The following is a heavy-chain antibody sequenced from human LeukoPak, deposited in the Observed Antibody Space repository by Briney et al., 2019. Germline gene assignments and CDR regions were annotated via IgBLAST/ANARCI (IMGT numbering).Heavy chain of an antibody. CDR3: ARAQYCSGGSCPLAEYFQH. CDR2: ISSSSSYI. D-gene: IGHD2-15*01. CDR1: GFTFSSYS. J-gene: IGHJ1*01. Sequence: GGSLRLSCAASGFTFSSYSMNWVRQAPGKGLEWVSYISSSSSYIYYADPVKGRFTISRDNAKNSLYLQMNSLRAEDTAVYYCARAQYCSGGSCPLAEYFQHWGQGTLVTVSS. V-gene: IGHV3-21*01.